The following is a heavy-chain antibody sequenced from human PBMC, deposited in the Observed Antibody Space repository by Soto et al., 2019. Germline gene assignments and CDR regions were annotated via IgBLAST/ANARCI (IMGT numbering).Heavy chain of an antibody. CDR3: ARDNYDFWTAYPLAFDY. V-gene: IGHV4-4*07. CDR2: ISTSGST. J-gene: IGHJ4*02. CDR1: GGSLNKNY. Sequence: PSETLSLIRTVSGGSLNKNYWSWIRQPARKGLEWIGRISTSGSTNSNPSLRSRVTMAVDTSENQFSLRVTSVTAADTAVYYCARDNYDFWTAYPLAFDYWGQGKLVTVSS. D-gene: IGHD3-3*01.